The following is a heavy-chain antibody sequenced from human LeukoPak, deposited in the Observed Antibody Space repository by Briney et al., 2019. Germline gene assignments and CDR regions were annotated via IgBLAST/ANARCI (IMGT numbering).Heavy chain of an antibody. V-gene: IGHV4-59*01. CDR1: GTSISSDY. D-gene: IGHD2-2*01. CDR2: INYSGST. J-gene: IGHJ6*03. Sequence: SETLSLTCTVSGTSISSDYWSWIRQPPGKGLEWIGYINYSGSTTYSPSLKSRVTISIDTSKNQFSLRLSSVTAADTAIYYCARVFVVPIAIPAYSWHMDVWGKGTTVTVSS. CDR3: ARVFVVPIAIPAYSWHMDV.